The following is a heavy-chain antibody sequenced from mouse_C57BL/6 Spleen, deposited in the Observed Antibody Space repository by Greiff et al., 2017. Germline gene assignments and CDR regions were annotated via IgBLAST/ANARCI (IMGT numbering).Heavy chain of an antibody. J-gene: IGHJ4*01. CDR2: IDPSDSET. V-gene: IGHV1-52*01. CDR1: GYTFTSYW. CDR3: ARDSSGYAMDY. D-gene: IGHD3-2*02. Sequence: QVQLQQPGAELVRPGSSVKLSCKASGYTFTSYWMHWVKQRPIQGLEWIGNIDPSDSETHYNQKFKDKATLTGDKSSSTAYMQLSSLTSEDSAVYYCARDSSGYAMDYWGQGTSVTVSS.